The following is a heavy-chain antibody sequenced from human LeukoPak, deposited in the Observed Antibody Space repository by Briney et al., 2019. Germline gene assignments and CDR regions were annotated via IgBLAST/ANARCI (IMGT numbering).Heavy chain of an antibody. Sequence: SETLSLTCTVSGGSISSYYWSWIRQPPGKGLEWIGYIYYSGSTNYNPSLKSRVTISVDTSKNQFSLKLTSVTAADTAVYYCARDRSVAGTTEFDYWGQGTLVTVSS. V-gene: IGHV4-59*01. J-gene: IGHJ4*02. CDR1: GGSISSYY. CDR2: IYYSGST. CDR3: ARDRSVAGTTEFDY. D-gene: IGHD6-19*01.